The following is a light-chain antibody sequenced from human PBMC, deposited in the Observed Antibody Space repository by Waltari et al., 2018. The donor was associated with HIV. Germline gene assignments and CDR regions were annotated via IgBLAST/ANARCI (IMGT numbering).Light chain of an antibody. CDR1: QNISSY. Sequence: DIQMTQSPSSLSASVGNSVTITCRASQNISSYLNWYQQKPGKAPKVLLYAASSLQSGVPSRFSGSRSGTDFTLTISSLQPEDFATYYCQQSYTAPPTFGGGTKVEIK. CDR3: QQSYTAPPT. V-gene: IGKV1-39*01. J-gene: IGKJ4*01. CDR2: AAS.